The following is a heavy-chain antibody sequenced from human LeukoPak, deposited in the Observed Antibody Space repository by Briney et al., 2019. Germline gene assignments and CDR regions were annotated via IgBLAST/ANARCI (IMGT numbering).Heavy chain of an antibody. J-gene: IGHJ3*01. Sequence: RGYLRLSCAASGFTFQDYAMHWGRHAPERGLECVALISGDVDTTSYTDSVKGGFTVSTDNSKNSLYLRMDSMTTEDTGLYYCTKGADSGSYYRAFELWGQGTMVTVSS. CDR2: ISGDVDTT. D-gene: IGHD3-10*01. CDR3: TKGADSGSYYRAFEL. V-gene: IGHV3-43*02. CDR1: GFTFQDYA.